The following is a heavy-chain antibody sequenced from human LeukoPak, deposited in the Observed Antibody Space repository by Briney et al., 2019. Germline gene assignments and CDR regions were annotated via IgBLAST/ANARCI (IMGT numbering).Heavy chain of an antibody. CDR2: INPSGGGT. V-gene: IGHV1-46*01. D-gene: IGHD2-21*01. CDR3: ARDRLVRDVNYGLDV. CDR1: GYTFTSYY. Sequence: GASVKVSCKASGYTFTSYYMHWVRQAPGQGLEWMGIINPSGGGTSYAQKFQGRVTMTRDTSASTVYMELSSLRSEDTAVYYCARDRLVRDVNYGLDVWGQGTTVTVSS. J-gene: IGHJ6*02.